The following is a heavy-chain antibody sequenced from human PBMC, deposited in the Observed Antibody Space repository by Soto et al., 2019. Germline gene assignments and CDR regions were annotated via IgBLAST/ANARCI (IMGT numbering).Heavy chain of an antibody. J-gene: IGHJ6*02. D-gene: IGHD6-6*01. V-gene: IGHV3-7*03. CDR3: ARVDSSSYVYYYSSGMDV. CDR2: IKQDGSEK. Sequence: GWSLRLSCAASGFTFSSYWMSWVRQAPGKGLEWVANIKQDGSEKYYVDSVKGRFTISRDNAKNSLYLQMNSLRAEDTAVYYCARVDSSSYVYYYSSGMDVWGQGST. CDR1: GFTFSSYW.